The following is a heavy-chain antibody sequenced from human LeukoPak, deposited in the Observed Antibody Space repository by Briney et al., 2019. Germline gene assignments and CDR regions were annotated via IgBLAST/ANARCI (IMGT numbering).Heavy chain of an antibody. V-gene: IGHV4-59*01. CDR1: GGSISSYY. CDR2: IYYSGST. D-gene: IGHD3-10*01. J-gene: IGHJ6*03. CDR3: ARDNVVRGVPNYYYYYMDV. Sequence: PSETLSLTCTVSGGSISSYYWSWIRQPPGKGLEWIGYIYYSGSTNYNPSLKSRVTISVDTSKNQFSLKLSSVTAADTAVYYCARDNVVRGVPNYYYYYMDVWGKGTTVTISS.